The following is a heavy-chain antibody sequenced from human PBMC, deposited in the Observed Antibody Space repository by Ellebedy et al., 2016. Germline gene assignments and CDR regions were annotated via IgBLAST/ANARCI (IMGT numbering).Heavy chain of an antibody. J-gene: IGHJ4*02. V-gene: IGHV3-30*18. Sequence: GGSLRLSCAGFGFSFSTYAIHWVRQAPGKGLAWVAGLSFDGTNTQYTESAKGRFTMSRDNSKNTLYLYLNSLRVEDTAIYYCSKGRAMTSETSIDYWGQGTLVTVSS. CDR2: LSFDGTNT. CDR1: GFSFSTYA. D-gene: IGHD4-17*01. CDR3: SKGRAMTSETSIDY.